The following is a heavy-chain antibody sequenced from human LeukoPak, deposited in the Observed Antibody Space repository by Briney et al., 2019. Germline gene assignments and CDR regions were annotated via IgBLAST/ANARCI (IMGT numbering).Heavy chain of an antibody. D-gene: IGHD3-16*02. CDR3: ARDPPYMITFGGVIVSDY. CDR2: ISSSGSTI. J-gene: IGHJ4*02. V-gene: IGHV3-11*04. Sequence: GGSLRLSCAASGFTFSDYYMSWIRQAPGKGLEWVSYISSSGSTIYYADSVKGRFTISRDNAKNSLYLQMNSLRAEDTAVYYCARDPPYMITFGGVIVSDYWGQGTLVTVSS. CDR1: GFTFSDYY.